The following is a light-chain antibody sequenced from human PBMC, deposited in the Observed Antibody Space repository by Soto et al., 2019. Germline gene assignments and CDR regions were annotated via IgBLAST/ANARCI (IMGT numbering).Light chain of an antibody. J-gene: IGKJ4*01. CDR2: EAS. Sequence: DIQMTPSPSSLSASVGDRVTITCQASQDIKNYLNWYQQKPGKAPKLLIYEASNLETGVPSRFSGSGSGRSFTFTISSLQPEDIATYYCQQCEDFITFGGGTRIEIK. V-gene: IGKV1-33*01. CDR1: QDIKNY. CDR3: QQCEDFIT.